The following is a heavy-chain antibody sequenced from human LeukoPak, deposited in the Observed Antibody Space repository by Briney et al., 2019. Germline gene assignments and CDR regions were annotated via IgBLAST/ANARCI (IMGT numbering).Heavy chain of an antibody. J-gene: IGHJ4*02. CDR3: ARYWGSYFDD. V-gene: IGHV4-31*03. CDR2: IYYSGST. CDR1: GGSISSGGSC. D-gene: IGHD7-27*01. Sequence: SETLSLTCNVSGGSISSGGSCWGWIRQHPGKGLEWIGYIYYSGSTYYNTSLESRLTISVDTSKNQFALHLSSVTPADTAVYYCARYWGSYFDDWGQVTLVTVAS.